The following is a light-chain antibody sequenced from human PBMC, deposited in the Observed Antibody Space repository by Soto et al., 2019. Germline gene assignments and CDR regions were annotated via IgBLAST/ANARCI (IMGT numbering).Light chain of an antibody. J-gene: IGLJ1*01. CDR2: DVT. V-gene: IGLV2-8*01. CDR1: SSDVGGFDW. CDR3: CSYAGTRAV. Sequence: QSALTQPPSASGSPGQSVAIPCTGSSSDVGGFDWVSWYQQHPGKVPKLMIYDVTKRPSGVPDRFSGSKSGNTASLTVSGLQAEDEADYYCCSYAGTRAVFGTGTKVTVL.